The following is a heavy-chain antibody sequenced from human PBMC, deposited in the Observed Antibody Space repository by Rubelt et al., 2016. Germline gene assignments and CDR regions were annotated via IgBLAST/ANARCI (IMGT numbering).Heavy chain of an antibody. CDR3: VTYGSGSDHWFDP. J-gene: IGHJ5*02. CDR2: IYYSGST. D-gene: IGHD3-10*01. CDR1: GGSISTSTYY. Sequence: QPQLQESGPGLVKPSETLSLTCTVSGGSISTSTYYWGWIRQPPGKGLEWIGSIYYSGSTYYNPSLKSRVTISVETSKNQFPLKLCSVTAADTAVYYCVTYGSGSDHWFDPWGQGILVTVSS. V-gene: IGHV4-39*01.